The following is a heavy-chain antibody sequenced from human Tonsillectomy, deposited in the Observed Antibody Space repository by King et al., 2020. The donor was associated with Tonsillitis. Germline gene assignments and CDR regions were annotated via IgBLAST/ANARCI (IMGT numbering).Heavy chain of an antibody. CDR1: GFTFSSHS. D-gene: IGHD2-2*01. CDR3: ARDGQSYAFGYYMDV. V-gene: IGHV3-21*01. Sequence: EVQLVESGGGLVKPGGSLRLSCAASGFTFSSHSMNWVRQAPGKGLEWVSSISSGSSYIYYGDSVKGRVTISRDNAKKSLYLQMNSQRAEDTAVYYCARDGQSYAFGYYMDVWGEGTTVTVSS. J-gene: IGHJ6*03. CDR2: ISSGSSYI.